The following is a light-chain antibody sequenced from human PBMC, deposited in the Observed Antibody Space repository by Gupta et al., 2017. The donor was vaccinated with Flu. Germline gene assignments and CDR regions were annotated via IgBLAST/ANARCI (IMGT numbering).Light chain of an antibody. CDR1: SSNIGAGFD. V-gene: IGLV1-40*01. CDR3: QSYDSGLTGSV. CDR2: GNA. Sequence: QSVLTPPPSVSGAPGQRVTISCTGSSSNIGAGFDVHWYQHLPGTDPKLLIYGNAFRPSGVPDRFSGSKSGTSASMAITGLQSEDEADYYCQSYDSGLTGSVFGGGTKLTVL. J-gene: IGLJ2*01.